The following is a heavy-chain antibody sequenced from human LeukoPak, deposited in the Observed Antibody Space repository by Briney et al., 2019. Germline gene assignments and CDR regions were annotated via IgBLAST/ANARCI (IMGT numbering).Heavy chain of an antibody. CDR2: IKQDGSEK. Sequence: GGSLRLSCAASGFTFSSYWMSWVRQAPGKGLEWVANIKQDGSEKYYVDSVKGRFTISRDNAKNSLYLQMNSLRAEDTAVYYYARTGFTMIVGESDYGMDVWGQGTTVTVSS. J-gene: IGHJ6*02. V-gene: IGHV3-7*01. CDR3: ARTGFTMIVGESDYGMDV. D-gene: IGHD3-22*01. CDR1: GFTFSSYW.